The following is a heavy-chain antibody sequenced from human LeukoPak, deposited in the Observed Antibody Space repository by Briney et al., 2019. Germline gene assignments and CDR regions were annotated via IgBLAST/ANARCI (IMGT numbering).Heavy chain of an antibody. CDR3: ARGHDILTGYYRFDP. CDR1: GGSISSYY. Sequence: KASETLSLTCTVSGGSISSYYWSWIRQPPGKGLEWIGYIYYSGSTNYNPSLKSRVTISVDTSKNQFSLKLSSVTAADTAVYYCARGHDILTGYYRFDPWGQGTLVTVSS. V-gene: IGHV4-59*08. J-gene: IGHJ5*02. CDR2: IYYSGST. D-gene: IGHD3-9*01.